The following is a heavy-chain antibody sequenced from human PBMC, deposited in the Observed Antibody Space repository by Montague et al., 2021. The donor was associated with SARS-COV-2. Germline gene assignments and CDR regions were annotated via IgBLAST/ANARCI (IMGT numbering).Heavy chain of an antibody. D-gene: IGHD1-14*01. CDR1: GASVSSSD. Sequence: SETLSLTCTVSGASVSSSDWGWIRQSPGKGLEWIGYFYSVGSTDYNPSLESRVTISRDTSKNQFSLKVRSVTAAGTAIYSCARETMTADAFDIWGQGTMVTVSS. CDR2: FYSVGST. V-gene: IGHV4-59*02. J-gene: IGHJ3*02. CDR3: ARETMTADAFDI.